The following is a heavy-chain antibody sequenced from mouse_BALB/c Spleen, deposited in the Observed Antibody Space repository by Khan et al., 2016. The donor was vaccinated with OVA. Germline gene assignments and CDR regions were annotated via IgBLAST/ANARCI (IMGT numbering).Heavy chain of an antibody. CDR3: ARMARK. CDR1: GLNITDTY. Sequence: MQLEESGAELVKSGATVKLSCTASGLNITDTYMHWLKQWPEQGLEWIGWIDPPNGNPKYEPNFQGTATISADTSSNTAYLQLSSLTAEDTAVYYCARMARKWGQGTTLTVSS. V-gene: IGHV14-3*02. CDR2: IDPPNGNP. J-gene: IGHJ2*01.